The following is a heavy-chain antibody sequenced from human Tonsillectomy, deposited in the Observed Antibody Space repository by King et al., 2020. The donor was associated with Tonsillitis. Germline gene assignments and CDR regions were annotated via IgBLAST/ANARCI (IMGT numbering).Heavy chain of an antibody. Sequence: VQLVESGADVKKPGSSVKVSCTASGGTFSSYAISWVRQAPGQGLEWMGGIIPIFGTTNYAQKFQGRVTITADESTSTAYMGLRNLRSDDTAVYYCARHLFGSSWYSQPAYWGQGTLVTVSS. CDR1: GGTFSSYA. CDR2: IIPIFGTT. J-gene: IGHJ4*02. V-gene: IGHV1-69*01. D-gene: IGHD6-13*01. CDR3: ARHLFGSSWYSQPAY.